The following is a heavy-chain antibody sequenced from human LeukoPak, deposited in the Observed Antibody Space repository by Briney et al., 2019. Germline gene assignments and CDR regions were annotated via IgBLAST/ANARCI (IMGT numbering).Heavy chain of an antibody. J-gene: IGHJ5*02. D-gene: IGHD2-15*01. CDR1: GYTLTELS. CDR2: FDPEDGET. V-gene: IGHV1-24*01. CDR3: ATDAGGRNWFDH. Sequence: ASVKVSCKVSGYTLTELSMHWVRQAPGKGLGWMGGFDPEDGETIYAQKFQGRVTMTEDTSTDTAYMELSSLRSEDTAVYYCATDAGGRNWFDHWGQGTLVTVSS.